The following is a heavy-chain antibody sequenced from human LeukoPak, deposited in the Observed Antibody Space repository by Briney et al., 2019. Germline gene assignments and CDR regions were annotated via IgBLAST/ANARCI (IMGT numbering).Heavy chain of an antibody. D-gene: IGHD2-8*01. V-gene: IGHV4-31*03. Sequence: SETLSLTCTVSGGSISSGGYYWSWIRQHPGKGLEWIVYIYYSGSTYYNPSLKSRVTISVDTSKNQFSLKLSSVTAADTAVYYCARDPIDCTNGVCPDYYYYGMDVWGQGTTVTVSS. J-gene: IGHJ6*02. CDR3: ARDPIDCTNGVCPDYYYYGMDV. CDR1: GGSISSGGYY. CDR2: IYYSGST.